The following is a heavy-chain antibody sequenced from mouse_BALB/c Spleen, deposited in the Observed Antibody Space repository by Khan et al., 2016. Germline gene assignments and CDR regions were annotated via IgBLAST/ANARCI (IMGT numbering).Heavy chain of an antibody. D-gene: IGHD1-1*01. J-gene: IGHJ2*01. CDR2: INPDSSTI. V-gene: IGHV4-1*02. Sequence: EVQLQESGGGLVQPGGSLKLSCAASGFDFSRYWMSWVRQAPGKGLEWIGEINPDSSTINYTPSLKDKFIISRDNAKNTLYLQLSKVRSEDTALYYCTRLYYYGFSDDWGQGTTLTVSS. CDR3: TRLYYYGFSDD. CDR1: GFDFSRYW.